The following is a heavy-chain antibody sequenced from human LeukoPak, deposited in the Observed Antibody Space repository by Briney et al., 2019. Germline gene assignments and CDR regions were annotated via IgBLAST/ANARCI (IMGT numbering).Heavy chain of an antibody. CDR2: IGSSGNMI. D-gene: IGHD3-10*01. CDR3: ARDSRGWTHDY. V-gene: IGHV3-48*03. Sequence: GGSLRLSCAASGFTFRNYEMNWVRQAPGKGLEWISYIGSSGNMIYYADSVKGRFTISRDNAKNSLYLQMNSLRAEDTAVYYCARDSRGWTHDYWGQGTLVTVSS. J-gene: IGHJ4*02. CDR1: GFTFRNYE.